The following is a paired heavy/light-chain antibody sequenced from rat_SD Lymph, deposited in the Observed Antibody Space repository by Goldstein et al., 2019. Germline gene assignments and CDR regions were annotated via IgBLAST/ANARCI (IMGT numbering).Light chain of an antibody. J-gene: IGKJ5*01. CDR1: QDIGNY. Sequence: DIQMTQSPSSMSVSLGDRVTITCRASQDIGNYLSWYQQKPGQSPKLLISWASTRESGVPDRFIGSGSGTDFTLTISSVQAEDLAVYYCEQYYDTPLTFGSGTKLEIK. CDR2: WAS. V-gene: IGKV8S4*01. CDR3: EQYYDTPLT.
Heavy chain of an antibody. CDR3: ARHGTIAASFDY. CDR2: ISYDGSST. J-gene: IGHJ2*01. CDR1: GFTFSDYN. D-gene: IGHD1-2*01. Sequence: EVQLVESGGGLVQPGRSLKLSCAASGFTFSDYNMAWVRQAPKKGLEWVATISYDGSSTYYRDSVKGRFTISRDNAKSTLYLQMDSLRSEDTATYYCARHGTIAASFDYWGQGVMVTVSS. V-gene: IGHV5-7*01.